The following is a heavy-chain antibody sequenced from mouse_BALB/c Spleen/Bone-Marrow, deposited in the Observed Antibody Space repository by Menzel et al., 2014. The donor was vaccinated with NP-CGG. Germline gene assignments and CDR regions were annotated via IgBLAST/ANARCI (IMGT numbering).Heavy chain of an antibody. CDR1: GFTFSSFG. CDR2: ISSGSTSI. V-gene: IGHV5-17*02. D-gene: IGHD4-1*01. Sequence: EVQLQQSGGGLVQPGGSRKLSCAVSGFTFSSFGMHWVRQAPEKGLEWVAYISSGSTSIFYADTLKGRFTISRDNPKNTLFLQMTSLRSEDTAMYYCARSRGNWDDFDYWGQGTTLTVSS. CDR3: ARSRGNWDDFDY. J-gene: IGHJ2*01.